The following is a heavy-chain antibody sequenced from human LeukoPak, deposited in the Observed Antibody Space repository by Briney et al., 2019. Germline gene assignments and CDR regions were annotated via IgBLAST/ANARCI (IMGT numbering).Heavy chain of an antibody. D-gene: IGHD3-10*01. CDR3: AREGYYDSGSPPTFYFDS. CDR1: GFTFSSYS. J-gene: IGHJ4*02. V-gene: IGHV3-48*01. Sequence: PGGSLRLSCAASGFTFSSYSMNWVRQAPGKGLEWVSYISSSSSTIYYADSVKGRFTISRDNAKNSLYLQMNSLRAEDTAVYYCAREGYYDSGSPPTFYFDSWGQGTLVTVSS. CDR2: ISSSSSTI.